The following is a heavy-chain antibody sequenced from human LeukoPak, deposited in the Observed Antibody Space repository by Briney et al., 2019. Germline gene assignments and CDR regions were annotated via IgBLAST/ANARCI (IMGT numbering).Heavy chain of an antibody. D-gene: IGHD2-2*01. CDR3: AKDPRKLVVPAAMPRLSYYGMDV. Sequence: GGSLRLSCAASGFTLSSYGMHWVRQAPGKGLEWVAGISYDGSNKYYADSVKGRFTISRDNSKNTLYLQMNSLRAEDTAVYYCAKDPRKLVVPAAMPRLSYYGMDVWGKGTTVTVSS. CDR2: ISYDGSNK. V-gene: IGHV3-30*18. J-gene: IGHJ6*04. CDR1: GFTLSSYG.